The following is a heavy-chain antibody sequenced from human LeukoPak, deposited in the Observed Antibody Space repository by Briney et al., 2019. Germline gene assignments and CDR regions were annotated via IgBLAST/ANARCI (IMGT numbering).Heavy chain of an antibody. CDR3: AREGLASITIFGVVTN. V-gene: IGHV4-38-2*02. D-gene: IGHD3-3*01. CDR1: GYSISSGYY. CDR2: IYHSGKT. J-gene: IGHJ4*02. Sequence: SETLSLTCTVSGYSISSGYYWGWIRQPPGKGLEWIGSIYHSGKTYYNPSLKSRVTISVETSKNQFSLKLSSVTAADTAVYYCAREGLASITIFGVVTNWGQGTLVTVSS.